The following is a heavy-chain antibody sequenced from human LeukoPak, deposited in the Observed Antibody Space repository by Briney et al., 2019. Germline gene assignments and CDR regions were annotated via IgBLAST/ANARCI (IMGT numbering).Heavy chain of an antibody. J-gene: IGHJ4*02. D-gene: IGHD2-2*01. CDR3: ARDGDIVVVPAAHFDY. V-gene: IGHV1-8*01. Sequence: SVKVSCKASGYTFTSYDINWVRQATGQGLEWMGWMNPNSGNTGYAQKLQGRVTMTTDTSTSTAYMELRSLRSDDTAVYYCARDGDIVVVPAAHFDYWGQGTLVTVSS. CDR1: GYTFTSYD. CDR2: MNPNSGNT.